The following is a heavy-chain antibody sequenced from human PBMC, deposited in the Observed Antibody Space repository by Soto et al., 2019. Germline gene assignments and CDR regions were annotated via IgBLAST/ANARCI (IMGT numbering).Heavy chain of an antibody. V-gene: IGHV3-23*01. Sequence: DVQLLESGGGLVQPGGSLRLSCRATGFTFSSHAMNWVRQAPGKGLEWVSSISGNGGDTYYADSVKGRYTISRDNSKNTLYLQMNSLRAEDTAVYFCAKVVGTTALVGIDYWGQGTLVTVSS. CDR2: ISGNGGDT. CDR3: AKVVGTTALVGIDY. J-gene: IGHJ4*02. CDR1: GFTFSSHA. D-gene: IGHD1-26*01.